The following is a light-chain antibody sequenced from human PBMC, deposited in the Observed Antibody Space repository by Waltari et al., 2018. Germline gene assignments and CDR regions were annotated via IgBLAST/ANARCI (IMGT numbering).Light chain of an antibody. CDR3: SSYTTSGTFV. V-gene: IGLV2-14*01. CDR2: QVS. CDR1: SSHVGAYNY. Sequence: QSALTQPASVSGSPGQSITLPCTGTSSHVGAYNYVSWYQPHPGKAPKIMIYQVSNRPSGVSNRLSGSKSGNTASLTISGLQAEDEGDYYCSSYTTSGTFVFGGGTKLTVL. J-gene: IGLJ2*01.